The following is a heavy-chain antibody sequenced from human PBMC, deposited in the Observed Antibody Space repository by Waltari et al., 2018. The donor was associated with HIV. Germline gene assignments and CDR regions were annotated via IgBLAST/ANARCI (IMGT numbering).Heavy chain of an antibody. V-gene: IGHV5-51*01. CDR3: ARPPNWDYWYFDL. Sequence: EVQLVQSGAEVKKPGESLKISCKGSGYTFTTHWIGWVRQMPGKGLEWTGIIYPGDSYTRYSPSFQGQVTISADKSISTAYLQWSSVKASDTAIYYCARPPNWDYWYFDLWGRGTLVTVSS. CDR2: IYPGDSYT. D-gene: IGHD7-27*01. J-gene: IGHJ2*01. CDR1: GYTFTTHW.